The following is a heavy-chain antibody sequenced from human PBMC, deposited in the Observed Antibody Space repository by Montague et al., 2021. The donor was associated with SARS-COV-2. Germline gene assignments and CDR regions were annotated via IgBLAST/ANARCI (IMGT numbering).Heavy chain of an antibody. CDR1: GFTFSSYA. D-gene: IGHD2-15*01. CDR2: ISYDGSNK. J-gene: IGHJ4*02. V-gene: IGHV3-30-3*01. CDR3: ARDKDLYCSGGSCYSLDYYDSSGYSLRGYFDY. Sequence: SLRLSCAASGFTFSSYAMHWVRQAPGKGLEWVAVISYDGSNKYCADSVKGRFTISRDNSKNTLYLQMNSLRAEDTAVYYCARDKDLYCSGGSCYSLDYYDSSGYSLRGYFDYWGQGTLVTVSS.